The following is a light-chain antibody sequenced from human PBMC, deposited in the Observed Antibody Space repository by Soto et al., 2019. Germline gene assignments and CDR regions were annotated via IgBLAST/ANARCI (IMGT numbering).Light chain of an antibody. CDR3: ETWVSNTYV. V-gene: IGLV4-60*02. CDR2: LEGSGSY. CDR1: SGHSSYI. J-gene: IGLJ1*01. Sequence: QPVLTQSSSASASLGSSVKLTCTLSSGHSSYIIAWHQQQPGKAPRYLMKLEGSGSYNTGSGVPDRFSGSSSGADRYLTISNLQFEDEADYYCETWVSNTYVFGTGTKVTV.